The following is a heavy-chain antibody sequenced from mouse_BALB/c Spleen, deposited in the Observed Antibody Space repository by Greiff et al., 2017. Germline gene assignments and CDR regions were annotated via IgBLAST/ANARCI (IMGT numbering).Heavy chain of an antibody. V-gene: IGHV1S56*01. CDR2: IFPGDGST. CDR3: ARSELRFSWFAY. J-gene: IGHJ3*01. Sequence: QVHVKQSGAELVKPGASVKLSCKASGYTFTSYDINWVRQRPEQGLGWIGWIFPGDGSTKYNEKFKGKATLTTDKSSSTAYMQLSRLTSEDSAVYFCARSELRFSWFAYWGQGTLVTVSA. D-gene: IGHD1-1*01. CDR1: GYTFTSYD.